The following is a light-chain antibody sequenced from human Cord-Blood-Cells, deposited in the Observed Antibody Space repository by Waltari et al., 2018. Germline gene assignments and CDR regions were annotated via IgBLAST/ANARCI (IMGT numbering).Light chain of an antibody. CDR2: KVS. V-gene: IGKV2-30*02. CDR3: MQGTHWPLWT. J-gene: IGKJ1*01. Sequence: DVVMTQSPLSLPVTLGQPASISCRSSQSLVHSDGNTYLNWFQQRPGQSPRRLIYKVSNRDYGVPDRFSGSGSGTDFTLKISRVEAEDVGVYYCMQGTHWPLWTFGQGTKVEIK. CDR1: QSLVHSDGNTY.